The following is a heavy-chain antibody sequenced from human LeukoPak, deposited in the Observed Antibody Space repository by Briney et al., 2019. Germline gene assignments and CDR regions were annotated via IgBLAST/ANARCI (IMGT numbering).Heavy chain of an antibody. J-gene: IGHJ4*02. CDR1: GFDFSSNW. CDR3: ARQSTVATDW. V-gene: IGHV3-74*01. D-gene: IGHD4-23*01. CDR2: IKGDGIST. Sequence: AGGSLRLSCAASGFDFSSNWMHWVRHAPGQGLVWVSRIKGDGISTNYADSVKGRFTISRDIAKNTLYLQMNSLRVEDTAVYYCARQSTVATDWWGQGTLVTVSS.